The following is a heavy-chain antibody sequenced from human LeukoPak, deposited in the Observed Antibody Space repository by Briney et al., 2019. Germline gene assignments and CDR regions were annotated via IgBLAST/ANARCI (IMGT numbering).Heavy chain of an antibody. CDR3: ARSPVTSCLGAFCYPFDY. CDR1: GFLLSSFA. CDR2: TSSSDSGT. J-gene: IGHJ4*02. D-gene: IGHD4/OR15-4a*01. Sequence: GGSLRLSCVASGFLLSSFAMSWVRQTPERGLEWVSATSSSDSGTYHADSVKGRFTISRDNLKNTLYLQMNFLRAEDTGLYYCARSPVTSCLGAFCYPFDYWGRGNLVTVSS. V-gene: IGHV3-23*01.